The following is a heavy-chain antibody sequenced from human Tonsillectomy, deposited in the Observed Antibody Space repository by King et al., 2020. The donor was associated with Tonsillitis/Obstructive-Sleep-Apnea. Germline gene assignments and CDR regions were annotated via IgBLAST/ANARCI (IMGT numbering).Heavy chain of an antibody. CDR3: ARELSYCSGGSCYDRFDY. Sequence: VQLVESGGGLVQPGGSLRLSCAGSGFTFTTYWMTWVRQAPGKGLEWVANIKRDGSEKNYVDSVKGRFTISRDNAKNSLYLQMNSLRAEDTAVYYCARELSYCSGGSCYDRFDYWGQGTLVTVSS. J-gene: IGHJ4*02. D-gene: IGHD2-15*01. CDR1: GFTFTTYW. V-gene: IGHV3-7*01. CDR2: IKRDGSEK.